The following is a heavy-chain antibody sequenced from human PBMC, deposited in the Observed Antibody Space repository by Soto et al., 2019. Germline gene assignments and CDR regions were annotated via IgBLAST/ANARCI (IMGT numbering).Heavy chain of an antibody. CDR3: AREQRRWLQLGRGMDV. V-gene: IGHV3-33*01. Sequence: LRLSCAASGFTVSSYGMHWVRQAPGKGLEWVAVIWYDGSNKYYADSVKGRFTISRDNSKNTLYLQMNSLRAEDTAVYYCAREQRRWLQLGRGMDVLGQGTTVTVCS. J-gene: IGHJ6*02. CDR1: GFTVSSYG. D-gene: IGHD5-12*01. CDR2: IWYDGSNK.